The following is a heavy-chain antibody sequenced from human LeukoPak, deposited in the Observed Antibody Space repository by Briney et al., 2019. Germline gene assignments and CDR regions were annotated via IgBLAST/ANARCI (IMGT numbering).Heavy chain of an antibody. J-gene: IGHJ4*02. CDR2: VSGGGGST. Sequence: GGSLSLSCAASGFTFSNYAMSWVRKAPGKGLQWVSAVSGGGGSTSYADSVKGRFTISRDNSKHTIYLQLNSLRAEDTAVYYCAKSGTACSGGSCYSHYFEFWGQGALVTLSS. V-gene: IGHV3-23*01. CDR1: GFTFSNYA. CDR3: AKSGTACSGGSCYSHYFEF. D-gene: IGHD2-15*01.